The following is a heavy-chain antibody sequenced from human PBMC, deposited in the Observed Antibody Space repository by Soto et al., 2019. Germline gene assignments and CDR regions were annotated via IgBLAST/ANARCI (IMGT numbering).Heavy chain of an antibody. V-gene: IGHV1-69*01. CDR2: IIPIFGTA. CDR3: ARSQGGSSSLDIYYYYYYGMDV. D-gene: IGHD2-15*01. Sequence: QVRLVQSGAEVKKPGSSVKVSCKAPGGTFSSYAISWVRQAPGQGLEWMGGIIPIFGTANYAQKFQGRVMITADESTSTGYMELSSLRSEDTAVYYCARSQGGSSSLDIYYYYYYGMDVWGQGTTVTVSS. J-gene: IGHJ6*02. CDR1: GGTFSSYA.